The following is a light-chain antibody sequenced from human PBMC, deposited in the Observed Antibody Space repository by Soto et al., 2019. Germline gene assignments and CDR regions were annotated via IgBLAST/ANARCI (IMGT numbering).Light chain of an antibody. V-gene: IGKV3-20*01. Sequence: DIVFTQSPGTLSLSPGERPTLSCRASQSVSSSYLAWYQQKPGQAPRLLIYGASSRATGIPDRFSGSGAGTDLTLTISRLEPEDFALYYCQQYGNSPPLTFGGGTKVDIK. CDR3: QQYGNSPPLT. CDR2: GAS. CDR1: QSVSSSY. J-gene: IGKJ4*01.